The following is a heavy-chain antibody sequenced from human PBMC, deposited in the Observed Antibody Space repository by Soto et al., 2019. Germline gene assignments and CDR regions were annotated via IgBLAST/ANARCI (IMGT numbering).Heavy chain of an antibody. CDR1: GFTFSSYS. CDR2: ISSSSSTI. D-gene: IGHD3-22*01. Sequence: GGSLRLSCAASGFTFSSYSMNWVRQAPGKGLEWVSYISSSSSTIYYADSVKSRFTISRDNAKNSLYLQTNSLRDEDTAVYYCARDPFPYYYDSSGYYSGPEYFQHWGQGTLVTVSS. CDR3: ARDPFPYYYDSSGYYSGPEYFQH. J-gene: IGHJ1*01. V-gene: IGHV3-48*02.